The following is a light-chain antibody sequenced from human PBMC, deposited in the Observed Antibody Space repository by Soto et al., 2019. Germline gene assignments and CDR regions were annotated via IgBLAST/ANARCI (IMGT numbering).Light chain of an antibody. J-gene: IGLJ1*01. V-gene: IGLV2-14*03. Sequence: HSVLTQPASVSGSPGQSITISCTGTSSDIGAYDYVSWYQQHPGGVPKLLIYDVSSRPSGVSSRFSGSKSGNTASLTISGLQADDESDYYCSSFADSSARDYVFGGGTKLTVL. CDR3: SSFADSSARDYV. CDR1: SSDIGAYDY. CDR2: DVS.